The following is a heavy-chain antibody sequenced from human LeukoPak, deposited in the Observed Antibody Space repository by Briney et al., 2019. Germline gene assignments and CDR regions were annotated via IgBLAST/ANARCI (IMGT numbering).Heavy chain of an antibody. D-gene: IGHD6-19*01. CDR3: ARDHLPVRSSGWSRYYYYMDV. CDR2: IYYSGST. J-gene: IGHJ6*03. CDR1: GGSISSYY. V-gene: IGHV4-59*01. Sequence: SETLSLTCTVSGGSISSYYWSWIRQPPGKGLEWIGYIYYSGSTNYNPSLKSRVTISVDTSKNQFSLKLSSVTAADTAVYYCARDHLPVRSSGWSRYYYYMDVWGKGTTVTVSS.